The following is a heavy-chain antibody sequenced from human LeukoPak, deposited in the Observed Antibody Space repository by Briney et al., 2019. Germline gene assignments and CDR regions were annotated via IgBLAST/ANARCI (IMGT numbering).Heavy chain of an antibody. Sequence: GGSLRLSCAASGFTFSTYAMNWVRQAPGKGLEWVAVISDDGRHNYYADSVKGRFTISRDNSKSTLYLQMNSLRDDDSAAYFCARVYLERLTAGYFDHWGQGTQVTASP. CDR1: GFTFSTYA. V-gene: IGHV3-30*04. CDR3: ARVYLERLTAGYFDH. CDR2: ISDDGRHN. J-gene: IGHJ4*02. D-gene: IGHD2-8*01.